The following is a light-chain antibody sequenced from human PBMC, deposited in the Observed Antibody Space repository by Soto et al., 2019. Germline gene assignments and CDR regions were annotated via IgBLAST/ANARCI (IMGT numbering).Light chain of an antibody. CDR1: QTVDSDY. J-gene: IGKJ2*01. CDR3: QQYDSAAMYT. CDR2: STS. V-gene: IGKV3-20*01. Sequence: EIVLTQSPATLSLSPGERATLSCRASQTVDSDYLAWYQQKPGQTPKLLIYSTSSRATGIPDRFNGSGSGTDFTLTISRLEPEDFAVYYCQQYDSAAMYTFGQGTKLEIK.